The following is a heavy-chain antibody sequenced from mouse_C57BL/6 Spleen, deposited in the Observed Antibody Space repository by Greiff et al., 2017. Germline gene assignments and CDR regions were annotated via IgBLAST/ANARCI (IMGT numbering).Heavy chain of an antibody. D-gene: IGHD1-1*01. J-gene: IGHJ2*01. Sequence: VQLQQSGAELVRPGASVKLSCTASGFNIKDDYMHWVKQRPEQGLEWIGWIDPENGDTEYASKFQGKATITADTSSNTAYLQLSSLTSEDTAVYYCTTSTGFDYWGQGTTLTFSS. CDR3: TTSTGFDY. V-gene: IGHV14-4*01. CDR1: GFNIKDDY. CDR2: IDPENGDT.